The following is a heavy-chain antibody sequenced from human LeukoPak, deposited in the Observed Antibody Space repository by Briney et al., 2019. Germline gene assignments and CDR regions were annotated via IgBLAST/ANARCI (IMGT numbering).Heavy chain of an antibody. D-gene: IGHD3-16*01. J-gene: IGHJ4*02. V-gene: IGHV3-11*01. CDR2: ISSSGSTI. Sequence: GGSLRLSCAAPGFTFSDYYMSWIRQAPGKGLEWVSYISSSGSTIYYADSVKGRFTISRDNAKNSLYLQMNSLRAEDTAVYYCARDPTWGYYFDYWGQGTLVTVSS. CDR3: ARDPTWGYYFDY. CDR1: GFTFSDYY.